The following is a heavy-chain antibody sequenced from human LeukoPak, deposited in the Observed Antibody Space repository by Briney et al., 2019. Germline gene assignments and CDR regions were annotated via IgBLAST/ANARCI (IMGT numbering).Heavy chain of an antibody. CDR1: EFAFRSYE. V-gene: IGHV3-48*03. CDR3: ARGLWFGQLSLFDY. D-gene: IGHD3-10*01. J-gene: IGHJ4*02. CDR2: LSISGDTR. Sequence: GGSLRLSCVASEFAFRSYEMNWVRQAPGKGLEWGSFLSISGDTRYYADSVKGRFTISRDNAKNSLYLQMNSLRAEDTAIYYCARGLWFGQLSLFDYWGQGTLVTVSS.